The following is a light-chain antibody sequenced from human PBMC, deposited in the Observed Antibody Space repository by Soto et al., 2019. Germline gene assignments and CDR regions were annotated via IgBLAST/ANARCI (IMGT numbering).Light chain of an antibody. V-gene: IGKV3-11*01. Sequence: IVMTRTPLILPVTPGEPASISFGASQSFRGLLAWYQQKPGQAPRLLIYDAYNRAAGIPPRFSGSGSGTDFTLTISSLEPEDSAVYYCQQRHMWPITFGQGTRLEIK. J-gene: IGKJ5*01. CDR3: QQRHMWPIT. CDR2: DAY. CDR1: QSFRGL.